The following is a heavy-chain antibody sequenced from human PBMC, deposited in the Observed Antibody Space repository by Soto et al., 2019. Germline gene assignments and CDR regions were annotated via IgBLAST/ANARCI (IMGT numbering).Heavy chain of an antibody. Sequence: QVQLVQSGAEVQKPGASVKVSCTTYGYTFSDYFLHWVRQAPGQGPEWMGFINPKRGGTEYAPKFQGRVTMTRDTSSSTVYMYLSGLTSDDTAIYYCARDSGIPGRYWYFGLWGRGTLVTVSS. CDR2: INPKRGGT. V-gene: IGHV1-2*02. CDR3: ARDSGIPGRYWYFGL. D-gene: IGHD3-9*01. J-gene: IGHJ2*01. CDR1: GYTFSDYF.